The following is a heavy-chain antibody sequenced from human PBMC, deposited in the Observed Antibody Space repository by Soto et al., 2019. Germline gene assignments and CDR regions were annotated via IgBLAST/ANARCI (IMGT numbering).Heavy chain of an antibody. CDR1: GFTLGSFA. CDR2: ISGSGGTT. CDR3: AKDLVLLRS. Sequence: PGRSMRHSCAASGFTLGSFAMRWVREAPGRGLEWISGISGSGGTTYDADSVKGRFIISRDNSKNTLYLQMNSLSAEDTAVYYCAKDLVLLRSWGQGTLVTVSS. D-gene: IGHD1-26*01. J-gene: IGHJ5*02. V-gene: IGHV3-23*01.